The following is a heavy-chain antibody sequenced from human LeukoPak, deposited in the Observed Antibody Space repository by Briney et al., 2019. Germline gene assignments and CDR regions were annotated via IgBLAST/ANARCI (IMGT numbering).Heavy chain of an antibody. V-gene: IGHV5-51*01. Sequence: GESLKISCKGSGYSFTNYWIGWVRQMPGKGLEWMGLIYPGESDIRYSPSFQGQVTISADKSISTAYLQWSSLKASDTAMYYCARGAYSSSWHPQNWFDPWGQGTLVTVSS. J-gene: IGHJ5*02. CDR2: IYPGESDI. D-gene: IGHD6-13*01. CDR1: GYSFTNYW. CDR3: ARGAYSSSWHPQNWFDP.